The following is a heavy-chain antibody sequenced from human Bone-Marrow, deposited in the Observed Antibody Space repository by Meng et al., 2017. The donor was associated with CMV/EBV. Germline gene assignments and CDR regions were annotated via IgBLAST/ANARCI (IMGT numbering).Heavy chain of an antibody. V-gene: IGHV1-69*05. D-gene: IGHD3-9*01. CDR1: GGTFSHYG. CDR3: AVNYNILTGYVTGFDY. Sequence: GGSLRLSCKASGGTFSHYGFTWVRQAPGQGLEFMGGIIPIYSTPNYAQKFRGRVTISTDESTSTAYMELNRLKSEDTAMYYCAVNYNILTGYVTGFDYWGQGTLVTVSS. CDR2: IIPIYSTP. J-gene: IGHJ4*02.